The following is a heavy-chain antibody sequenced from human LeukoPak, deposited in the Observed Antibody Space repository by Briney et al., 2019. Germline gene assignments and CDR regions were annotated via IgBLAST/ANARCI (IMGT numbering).Heavy chain of an antibody. CDR3: ALTFWSGTPVDY. Sequence: PGASVKVSCKASGYTFTSYDINWVRQATGQGLEWMGWMNPNSGNTGYAQKFQGRVTMTRDTSISTAYMELSRLRSDDTAVYYCALTFWSGTPVDYWGQGTLVTVSS. CDR1: GYTFTSYD. V-gene: IGHV1-8*01. CDR2: MNPNSGNT. J-gene: IGHJ4*02. D-gene: IGHD3-3*01.